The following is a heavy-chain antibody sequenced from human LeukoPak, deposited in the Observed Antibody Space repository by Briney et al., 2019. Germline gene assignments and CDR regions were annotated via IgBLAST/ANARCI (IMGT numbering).Heavy chain of an antibody. CDR2: IYYSGST. V-gene: IGHV4-59*04. CDR3: VRQDPLVVRGVIILNWFDP. D-gene: IGHD3-10*01. J-gene: IGHJ5*02. CDR1: GGSISSYY. Sequence: PSETLSLTCTVSGGSISSYYWSWIRQPPGKGLEWIGYIYYSGSTYYNPSLKSRVAISVDTSKNQFSLKLNSVTAADTAVYYCVRQDPLVVRGVIILNWFDPWGQGTLVTVSS.